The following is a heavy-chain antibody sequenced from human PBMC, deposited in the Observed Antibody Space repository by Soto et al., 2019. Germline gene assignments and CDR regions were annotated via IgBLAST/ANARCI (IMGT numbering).Heavy chain of an antibody. V-gene: IGHV4-39*01. Sequence: SETLSLTCTVSGGSISSSSYYWGWIRQPPGKGLEWIGSIYYSGSTYYNPSLKSRVTISVDTSKNQFSLKLSSVTAADTAVYYCARVLGYCSGGSCYSVLYSSGWNYFDYWGQGTLVTVSS. CDR3: ARVLGYCSGGSCYSVLYSSGWNYFDY. J-gene: IGHJ4*02. CDR1: GGSISSSSYY. D-gene: IGHD2-15*01. CDR2: IYYSGST.